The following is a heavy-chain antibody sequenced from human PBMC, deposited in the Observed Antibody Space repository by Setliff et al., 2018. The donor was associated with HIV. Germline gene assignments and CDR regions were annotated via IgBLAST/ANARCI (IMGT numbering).Heavy chain of an antibody. Sequence: PSETLSLTCTVSGGSISNSVYFWTWIRQPPGKGLEWIGYIYTSGSTNYNPSLKSRVTISVDTSKNQFSLKLTSVTAADTAMYFCARDATSEGYMDVWGKGTTVTVSS. CDR3: ARDATSEGYMDV. V-gene: IGHV4-61*08. J-gene: IGHJ6*03. CDR2: IYTSGST. CDR1: GGSISNSVYF.